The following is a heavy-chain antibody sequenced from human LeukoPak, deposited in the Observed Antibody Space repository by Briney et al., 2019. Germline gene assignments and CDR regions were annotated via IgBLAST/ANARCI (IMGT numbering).Heavy chain of an antibody. CDR2: VSSGSNP. V-gene: IGHV3-53*01. CDR1: GFSVSSNY. Sequence: GGSLRLSCAASGFSVSSNYLSWVRQAPGKGLECVSVVSSGSNPFYADSVKGRFTLSRDNSKNILYLQMNSLRAEDTAVYYCARGSRGLLRSAFDIWGQGTVVTVSS. CDR3: ARGSRGLLRSAFDI. D-gene: IGHD2/OR15-2a*01. J-gene: IGHJ3*02.